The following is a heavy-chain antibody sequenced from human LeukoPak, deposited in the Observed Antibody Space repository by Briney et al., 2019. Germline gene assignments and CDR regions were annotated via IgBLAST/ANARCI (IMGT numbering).Heavy chain of an antibody. J-gene: IGHJ4*02. CDR3: ARGVLHDSSGYPFDY. CDR2: IYTSGRT. V-gene: IGHV4-4*09. Sequence: SGTLSLTCTVSGGSIRYYFWSWIRQPPGKGLEWIGCIYTSGRTNYNPSLKSRVTISVDTSKNQFSLNLSSVTATDTAVYYCARGVLHDSSGYPFDYWGRGTLVTVSS. D-gene: IGHD3-22*01. CDR1: GGSIRYYF.